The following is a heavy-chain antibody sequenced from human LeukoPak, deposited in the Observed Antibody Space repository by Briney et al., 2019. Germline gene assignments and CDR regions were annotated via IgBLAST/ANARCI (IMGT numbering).Heavy chain of an antibody. Sequence: GGSLRLSCTVSGFTFSDYWMIWVRRAPVKGLEWVSAISGDGTRTYYADSVKGRFTISRDNSKNTLYLEMSSLRVEDTAIYYCAKWPEGAMDYFDYWGQGTLVTVSS. CDR3: AKWPEGAMDYFDY. J-gene: IGHJ4*02. D-gene: IGHD3-16*01. CDR2: ISGDGTRT. CDR1: GFTFSDYW. V-gene: IGHV3-23*01.